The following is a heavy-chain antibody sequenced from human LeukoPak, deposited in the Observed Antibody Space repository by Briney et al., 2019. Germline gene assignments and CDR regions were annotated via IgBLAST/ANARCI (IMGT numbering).Heavy chain of an antibody. V-gene: IGHV4-59*12. CDR3: ARSAGSYSNYYYYMDV. D-gene: IGHD1-26*01. CDR2: IYYSGST. Sequence: SSETLSLTCTVSGGSISSYYWSWIRQPPGKGLEWIGYIYYSGSTNYNPSLKSRVTISVGTSKNQFSLKLSSVTAADTAVYYCARSAGSYSNYYYYMDVWGKGTTVTVSS. CDR1: GGSISSYY. J-gene: IGHJ6*03.